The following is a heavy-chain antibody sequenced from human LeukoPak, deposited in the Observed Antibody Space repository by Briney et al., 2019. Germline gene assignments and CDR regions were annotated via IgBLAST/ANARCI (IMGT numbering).Heavy chain of an antibody. J-gene: IGHJ6*03. CDR2: IYYSGST. CDR1: GGSISSYY. V-gene: IGHV4-59*01. Sequence: PSETLSLTCTVSGGSISSYYWSWIRQPPGKGLEWIGYIYYSGSTNYNPSLKSRVTISVDTSKNQFSLKLSSVTAADTAVYYCARDVTDYHYMDAWGKGTTVTVSS. CDR3: ARDVTDYHYMDA.